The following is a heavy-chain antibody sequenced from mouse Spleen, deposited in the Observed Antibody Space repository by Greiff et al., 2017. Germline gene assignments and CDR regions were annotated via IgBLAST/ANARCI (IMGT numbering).Heavy chain of an antibody. J-gene: IGHJ2*01. V-gene: IGHV1-50*01. CDR1: GYTFTSYW. CDR2: IDPSDSYT. Sequence: VQLQQPGAELVKPGASVKLSCKASGYTFTSYWMQWVKQRPGQGLEWIGEIDPSDSYTNYNQKFKGKATLTVDTSSSTAYMQLSSLTSEDSAVYYCARRVYYDYDVPDYWGQGTTLTVSS. CDR3: ARRVYYDYDVPDY. D-gene: IGHD2-4*01.